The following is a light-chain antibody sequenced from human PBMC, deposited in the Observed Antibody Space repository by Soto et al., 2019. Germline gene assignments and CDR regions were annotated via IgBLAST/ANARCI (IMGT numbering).Light chain of an antibody. J-gene: IGKJ1*01. Sequence: STTTLSPSVEDRFTITFRASQSISIWLAWYQQKPGKAPELLIYDASTLESGVPSRFSGSCSGTDFTLSIFGLRPDDFGTYSFLLSSLQSPFGQGTKVDIK. V-gene: IGKV1-5*01. CDR1: QSISIW. CDR3: LLSSLQSP. CDR2: DAS.